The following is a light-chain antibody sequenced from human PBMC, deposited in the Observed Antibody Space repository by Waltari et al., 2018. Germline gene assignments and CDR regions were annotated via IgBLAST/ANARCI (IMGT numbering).Light chain of an antibody. Sequence: DIQMTQSPSPLSASVGDRVTITCRASQSIRNWLAWYQQKQGKAPKLLIYKASTLESGVPPRFSGSGSGTEFTLTISSLQPDDFATYYCQQYNSYSLLTFGGGTKVEIK. V-gene: IGKV1-5*03. CDR2: KAS. CDR1: QSIRNW. J-gene: IGKJ4*01. CDR3: QQYNSYSLLT.